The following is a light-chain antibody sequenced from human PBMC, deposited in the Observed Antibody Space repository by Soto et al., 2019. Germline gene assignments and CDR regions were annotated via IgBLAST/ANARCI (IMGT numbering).Light chain of an antibody. Sequence: EIVMTQSPVTLSVSPGERATLSCRASQSVNSNLAWYQQKPGQAPRLLIYATSTRAAGIPARFSGSGSGTEFTLTISSLQSEDFAVYYCQQYNDWPLTFGGGTKVDIK. CDR3: QQYNDWPLT. CDR2: ATS. CDR1: QSVNSN. V-gene: IGKV3D-15*01. J-gene: IGKJ4*01.